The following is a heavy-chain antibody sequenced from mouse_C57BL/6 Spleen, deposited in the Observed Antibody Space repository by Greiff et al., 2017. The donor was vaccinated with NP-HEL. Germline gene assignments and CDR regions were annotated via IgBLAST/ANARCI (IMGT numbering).Heavy chain of an antibody. Sequence: EVQLQQSGPELVKPGASVKISCKASGYTFTDYYMNWVKQSHGKSLEWIGDINPNNGGTSYNQKFKGKATLTVDKSSSTAYMELRSLTSEDSAVYYCAADGVYYGCDDGLWFAYWGQGTLVTGSA. CDR3: AADGVYYGCDDGLWFAY. V-gene: IGHV1-26*01. D-gene: IGHD2-2*01. J-gene: IGHJ3*01. CDR1: GYTFTDYY. CDR2: INPNNGGT.